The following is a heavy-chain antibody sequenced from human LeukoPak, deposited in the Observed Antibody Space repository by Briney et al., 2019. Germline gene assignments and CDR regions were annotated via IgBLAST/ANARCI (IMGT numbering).Heavy chain of an antibody. V-gene: IGHV1-18*01. J-gene: IGHJ4*02. CDR1: GYTFTSYG. D-gene: IGHD3-9*01. CDR2: ISAYNGNT. Sequence: ASVKVSCKASGYTFTSYGVSWVRQAPGQGLEWMGWISAYNGNTNYAQKLQGRVTMTTDTSTSTAYMELRSLRSDDTAVYYCARALIFPGDILTGYQEDYWGQGTLVTVSS. CDR3: ARALIFPGDILTGYQEDY.